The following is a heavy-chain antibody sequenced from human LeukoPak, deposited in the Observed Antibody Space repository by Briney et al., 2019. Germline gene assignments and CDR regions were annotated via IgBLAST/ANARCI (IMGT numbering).Heavy chain of an antibody. V-gene: IGHV4-30-2*02. D-gene: IGHD2-2*01. CDR3: ATHRYCSSTSCLPYAFDI. CDR1: GGSISSGGYS. J-gene: IGHJ3*02. CDR2: IYHSGST. Sequence: SETLSLTCTVSGGSISSGGYSWSWIRQPPGKGLEWIGYIYHSGSTNYNPSLKSRVTISVDTSKNQFSLKLSSVTAADTAVYYCATHRYCSSTSCLPYAFDIWGQGTMVTVSS.